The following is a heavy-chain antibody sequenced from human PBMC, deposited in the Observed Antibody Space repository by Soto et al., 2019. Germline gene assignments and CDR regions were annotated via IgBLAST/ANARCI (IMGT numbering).Heavy chain of an antibody. J-gene: IGHJ6*02. CDR1: GFTFSSYA. Sequence: PGGSLRLSCAASGFTFSSYAMHWVRQAPGKGLEWVAVISYDGSNKYYADSVKGRFTISRDNSKNTLYLQMNSLRAEDTAVYYCARDISIHYYYYGMDVWGQGTTVTVSS. CDR3: ARDISIHYYYYGMDV. CDR2: ISYDGSNK. D-gene: IGHD2-2*02. V-gene: IGHV3-30-3*01.